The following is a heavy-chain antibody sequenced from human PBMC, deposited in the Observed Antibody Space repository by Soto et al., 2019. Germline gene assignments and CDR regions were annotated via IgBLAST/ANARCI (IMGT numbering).Heavy chain of an antibody. J-gene: IGHJ4*02. CDR1: GFTFSSYW. D-gene: IGHD6-19*01. Sequence: VQLVESGGGLVQPGGSLRLSCAASGFTFSSYWMHWVRQAPGKGLVWVSRINSDGTTTSYADSVKGRFTISRDNAKKTVDLQMSSLRAGYAAVYYGGKEGAGVAGNFYHRGPGTLAHVSS. CDR3: GKEGAGVAGNFYH. V-gene: IGHV3-74*01. CDR2: INSDGTTT.